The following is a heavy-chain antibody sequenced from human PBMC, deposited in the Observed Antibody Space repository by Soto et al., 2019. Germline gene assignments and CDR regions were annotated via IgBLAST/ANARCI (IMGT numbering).Heavy chain of an antibody. V-gene: IGHV4-30-4*01. CDR2: IYNSGST. CDR1: GGSISSGDYY. Sequence: QVHLQESGPGLVKPSQTLSLTCTVSGGSISSGDYYWRWIRQPPGKGLEWIGYIYNSGSTYYNPSLKSRVTIAVDTSKNQFSLKLSSVTGADTAVYYCARGGLLWFGELPWGQGTMVTVSS. CDR3: ARGGLLWFGELP. J-gene: IGHJ3*01. D-gene: IGHD3-10*01.